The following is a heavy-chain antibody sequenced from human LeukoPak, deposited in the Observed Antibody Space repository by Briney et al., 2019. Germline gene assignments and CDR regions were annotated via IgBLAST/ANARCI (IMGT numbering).Heavy chain of an antibody. CDR2: ISGSGGST. Sequence: GGSLRLSCAASGFTFSSCAMSWVRQAPGKGLEWVSAISGSGGSTYYADSVKGRFTISRDNSKNTLYLQMNSLRAEDTAVYYCAKSGTGYSAYDSFGDYWGQGTLVTVSS. V-gene: IGHV3-23*01. J-gene: IGHJ4*02. CDR1: GFTFSSCA. D-gene: IGHD5-12*01. CDR3: AKSGTGYSAYDSFGDY.